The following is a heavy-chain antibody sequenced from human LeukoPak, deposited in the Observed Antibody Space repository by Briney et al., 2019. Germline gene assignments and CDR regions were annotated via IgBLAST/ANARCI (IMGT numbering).Heavy chain of an antibody. D-gene: IGHD2-2*01. Sequence: PPGMSLRLSCAASGFTFSTYAMHWVRQAPGKGLEWVALISYDGSNKYYADSVKGRFTISRDNSKNTLYLQMNSLRAEDTAVYYCARDRGYCSSTSCYYPFDPWGQGTLVTVSS. CDR2: ISYDGSNK. J-gene: IGHJ5*02. CDR3: ARDRGYCSSTSCYYPFDP. V-gene: IGHV3-30-3*01. CDR1: GFTFSTYA.